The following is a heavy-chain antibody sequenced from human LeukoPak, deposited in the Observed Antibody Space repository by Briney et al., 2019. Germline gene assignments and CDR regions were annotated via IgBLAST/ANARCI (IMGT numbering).Heavy chain of an antibody. Sequence: PGGSLRLSCAASGFTFSSYSMNWVRQAPGKGLEWVSSISSSSSYIYYADSVKGRFTISRDNVKNSLYLQMDSLRAEDTAVYYCARDGEYCTNGVCYSFWYAFDIWGQGTMVTVSS. J-gene: IGHJ3*02. V-gene: IGHV3-21*01. D-gene: IGHD2-8*01. CDR3: ARDGEYCTNGVCYSFWYAFDI. CDR1: GFTFSSYS. CDR2: ISSSSSYI.